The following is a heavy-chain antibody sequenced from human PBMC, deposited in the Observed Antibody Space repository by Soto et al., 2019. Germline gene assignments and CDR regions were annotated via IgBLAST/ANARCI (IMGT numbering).Heavy chain of an antibody. V-gene: IGHV3-30*18. CDR2: ISYDESTT. J-gene: IGHJ3*01. CDR3: SKAMIGRYDSDAFDV. Sequence: GGSLRLSCAASGFSFSRYGIHWVRQAPGKGLEWVSVISYDESTTFYADSVKGRFTISRDNSKNTLFLQMNSLRPEDTAVYYCSKAMIGRYDSDAFDVWGQGTMVTVSS. D-gene: IGHD3-22*01. CDR1: GFSFSRYG.